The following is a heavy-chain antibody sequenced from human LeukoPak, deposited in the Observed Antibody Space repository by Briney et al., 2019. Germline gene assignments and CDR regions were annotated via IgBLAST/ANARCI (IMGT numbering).Heavy chain of an antibody. CDR3: AKGGSFSEGNIDY. CDR2: ISGSGGTT. CDR1: GFTFSSYA. J-gene: IGHJ4*02. D-gene: IGHD1-14*01. Sequence: GGSLRLSCAASGFTFSSYAMSWVRQAPGKGLEWVSAISGSGGTTYYADSVKGRFTISRDNSKNTLYLQMNSLRAEDTAVYYCAKGGSFSEGNIDYWGQGTLVTVSS. V-gene: IGHV3-23*01.